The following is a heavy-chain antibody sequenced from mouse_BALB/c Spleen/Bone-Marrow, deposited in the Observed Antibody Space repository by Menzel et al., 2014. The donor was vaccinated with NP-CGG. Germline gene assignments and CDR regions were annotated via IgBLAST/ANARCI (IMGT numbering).Heavy chain of an antibody. V-gene: IGHV5-9-2*01. CDR2: ISGDGRYT. CDR1: GFSFSNYG. CDR3: ARPHYYGSSWFAY. Sequence: VQGVESGGGLVKSGGSLKLSCAASGFSFSNYGMSWVRQTPEKRLEWVATISGDGRYTFYSDSVKGRFTISRDNAKNNLYLQLSSLRSEDTALYYCARPHYYGSSWFAYWGQGTLVTVSA. J-gene: IGHJ3*01. D-gene: IGHD1-1*01.